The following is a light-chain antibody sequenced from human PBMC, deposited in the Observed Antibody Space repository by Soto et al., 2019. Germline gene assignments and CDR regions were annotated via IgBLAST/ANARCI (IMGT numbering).Light chain of an antibody. CDR2: DAS. Sequence: EIVMTPSPATLSVSPGERATLSCRASQSVSSNLAWYQQKPGQAPRLLIYDASTRATGIPARFSGSGSGTEFTLTISSLQSEDFAVYYCQQYNNWPWTFGQGTKVDIK. CDR1: QSVSSN. J-gene: IGKJ1*01. CDR3: QQYNNWPWT. V-gene: IGKV3-15*01.